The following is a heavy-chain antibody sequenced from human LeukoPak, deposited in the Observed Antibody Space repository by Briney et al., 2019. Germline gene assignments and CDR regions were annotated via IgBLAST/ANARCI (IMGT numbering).Heavy chain of an antibody. CDR3: AGRDGYNSGPGYAFDI. V-gene: IGHV3-30*02. CDR1: GFTFSSYG. CDR2: IRYDGSYK. J-gene: IGHJ3*02. Sequence: GGSLRLSCAASGFTFSSYGMHWVRQAPGKGLEWVAFIRYDGSYKYDADSVKGRFTISRDNAKNSLYLQMNSLRAEDTAVYYCAGRDGYNSGPGYAFDIWGQGTMVTVSS. D-gene: IGHD5-24*01.